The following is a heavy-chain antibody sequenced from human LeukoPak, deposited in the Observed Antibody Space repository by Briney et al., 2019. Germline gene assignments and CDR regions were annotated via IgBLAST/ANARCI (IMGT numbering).Heavy chain of an antibody. CDR2: VSYSGDT. CDR3: ARVVRDIVVVWVDH. D-gene: IGHD2-2*01. CDR1: GYSISRGYY. J-gene: IGHJ5*02. V-gene: IGHV4-38-2*02. Sequence: PSETLSLTCSVSGYSISRGYYWGWIRQPPGRGLGWIGSVSYSGDTYYNPSFKSRVTISVDTSNNKFSLNLNSVTAADTAVYFCARVVRDIVVVWVDHWGQGSLVTVSS.